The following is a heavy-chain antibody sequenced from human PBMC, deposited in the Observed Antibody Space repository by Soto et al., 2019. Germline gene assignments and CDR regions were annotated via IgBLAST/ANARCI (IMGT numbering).Heavy chain of an antibody. D-gene: IGHD3-3*01. CDR1: GGSFSGYY. CDR3: ARGRYYDFWSGNHPYDY. V-gene: IGHV4-34*01. CDR2: INHSGST. Sequence: PSETLSLTCAVYGGSFSGYYWSWIRQPPGKGLEWIGEINHSGSTNYNPSLKSRVTISVDTSKNQFSLKLSSVTAADTAVYYCARGRYYDFWSGNHPYDYWGQGTLVTVSS. J-gene: IGHJ4*02.